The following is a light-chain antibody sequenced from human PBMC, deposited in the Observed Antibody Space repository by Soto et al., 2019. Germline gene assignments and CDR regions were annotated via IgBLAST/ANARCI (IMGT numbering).Light chain of an antibody. CDR1: HPISNY. CDR2: GAS. V-gene: IGKV1-39*01. CDR3: QHTYATPIT. Sequence: DIPMTQSPSSLSASVGDRVTITCRASHPISNYLNWYQHRPGKAPKLLIYGASTLQSGVPSRFSGSESGTDFTLTITSLQPEDCATYYCQHTYATPITFGQGTRLEIK. J-gene: IGKJ5*01.